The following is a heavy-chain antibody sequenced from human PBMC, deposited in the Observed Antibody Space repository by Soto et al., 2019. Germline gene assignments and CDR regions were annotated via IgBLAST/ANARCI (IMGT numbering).Heavy chain of an antibody. J-gene: IGHJ3*02. CDR1: GYSFTNYA. V-gene: IGHV1-3*01. D-gene: IGHD5-18*01. CDR3: ARDRYSFGTGAFDI. Sequence: ASVKVSCKASGYSFTNYAMHWVRQAPGQRLEWMGWINAGNANTKYSQKFQGRVTITRDTSASTAYMELSSLRSEDTAVYYCARDRYSFGTGAFDIWGQGTMVTVSS. CDR2: INAGNANT.